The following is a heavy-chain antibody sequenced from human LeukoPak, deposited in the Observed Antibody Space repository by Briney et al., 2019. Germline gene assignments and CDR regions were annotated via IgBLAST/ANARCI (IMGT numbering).Heavy chain of an antibody. V-gene: IGHV1-8*01. Sequence: ASVKVSCKASGYTFTSYGINWVRQATGQGLEWMGWMNPNSGNTGYAQKFQGRVTMTRNTSISTAYMELSSLRSEDTAVYYCARVGCSGGSCYGPRGGNWFDPWGQGTLVTVSS. CDR1: GYTFTSYG. CDR3: ARVGCSGGSCYGPRGGNWFDP. CDR2: MNPNSGNT. D-gene: IGHD2-15*01. J-gene: IGHJ5*02.